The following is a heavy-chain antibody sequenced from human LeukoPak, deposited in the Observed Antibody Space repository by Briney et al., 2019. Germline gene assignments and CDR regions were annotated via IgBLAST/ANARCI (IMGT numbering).Heavy chain of an antibody. CDR3: ARGVRGVRGVIHYYYMDV. V-gene: IGHV1-69*02. Sequence: ASVKVSCKASGGTFSSYTISWVRQAPGQGLEWMGRIIPILGIANYAQKFQGGVTITADKSTSTAYMELSSLRSEDTAVYYCARGVRGVRGVIHYYYMDVWGKGTTVTVSS. CDR2: IIPILGIA. CDR1: GGTFSSYT. D-gene: IGHD3-10*01. J-gene: IGHJ6*03.